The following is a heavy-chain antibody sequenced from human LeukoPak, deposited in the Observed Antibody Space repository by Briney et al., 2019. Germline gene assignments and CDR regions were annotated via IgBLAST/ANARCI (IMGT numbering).Heavy chain of an antibody. Sequence: SETLSLTCTVSGGSISSYYWSWIRQPPGKGLEWIGYIYYSGSTNYNPSLKSRVTISVDTSKNQFSLKLSSVTAADTAVYYCARVPFPTHLHKHYGSGSYYYYGMDVWGQGTTVTVSS. CDR3: ARVPFPTHLHKHYGSGSYYYYGMDV. J-gene: IGHJ6*02. CDR1: GGSISSYY. V-gene: IGHV4-59*01. D-gene: IGHD3-10*01. CDR2: IYYSGST.